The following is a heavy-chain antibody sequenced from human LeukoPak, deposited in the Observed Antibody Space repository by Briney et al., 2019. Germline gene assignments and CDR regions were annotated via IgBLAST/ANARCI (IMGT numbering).Heavy chain of an antibody. Sequence: PRETLSLTCTVSGGSIRSQNNYWGWIRLPPGKDLEWIGGILKSGSTSYNPSLKSRVTMFVDTSMNQFALKVASVTAADMAVYYCARLLSYDILTDNYYKYYMDVWGKGTTVTVSS. J-gene: IGHJ6*03. CDR1: GGSIRSQNNY. D-gene: IGHD3-9*01. CDR2: ILKSGST. CDR3: ARLLSYDILTDNYYKYYMDV. V-gene: IGHV4-39*01.